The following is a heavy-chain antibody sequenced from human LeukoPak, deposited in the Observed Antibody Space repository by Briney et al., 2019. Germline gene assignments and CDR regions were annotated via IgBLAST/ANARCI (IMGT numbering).Heavy chain of an antibody. Sequence: ASVKVSCKASGYTFTSYAMHWVRQAPGQRLEWMGWINAGNGDTKYSQKFQGRVTITGDTSASTAYMELSSLRSEDTAVYYCARERGYCSSTSCYRDAFDIWGQGTMVTVSS. CDR3: ARERGYCSSTSCYRDAFDI. D-gene: IGHD2-2*01. CDR2: INAGNGDT. CDR1: GYTFTSYA. V-gene: IGHV1-3*01. J-gene: IGHJ3*02.